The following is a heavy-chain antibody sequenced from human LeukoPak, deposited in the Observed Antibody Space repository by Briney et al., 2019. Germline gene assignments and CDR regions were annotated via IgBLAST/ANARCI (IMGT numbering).Heavy chain of an antibody. V-gene: IGHV4-59*08. CDR3: ARGRKTVFLEYYFDY. J-gene: IGHJ4*02. CDR1: GGSISSYY. Sequence: SETLSLTCTVSGGSISSYYWSWIRQPPGKGLEWIGYIYYSGSTNYNPSLKSRVTISVDTSKNQFSLKLSSVTAADTAVYYCARGRKTVFLEYYFDYWGQGTLVTVSS. CDR2: IYYSGST.